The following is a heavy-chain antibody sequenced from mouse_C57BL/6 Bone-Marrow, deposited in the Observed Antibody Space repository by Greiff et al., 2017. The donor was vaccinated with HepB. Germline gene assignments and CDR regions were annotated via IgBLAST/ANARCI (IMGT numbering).Heavy chain of an antibody. J-gene: IGHJ4*01. V-gene: IGHV10-1*01. D-gene: IGHD1-1*01. CDR3: VRQDTTVVANYAMDY. CDR1: GFSFNTYA. CDR2: IRSKSNNYAT. Sequence: EVKLVESGGGLVQPKGSLKLSCAASGFSFNTYAMNWVRQAPGKGWEWVARIRSKSNNYATYYADSVKDRFTISRDDSESMRYLQMNNLKTEVTAMYYCVRQDTTVVANYAMDYWGQGTSVTVSS.